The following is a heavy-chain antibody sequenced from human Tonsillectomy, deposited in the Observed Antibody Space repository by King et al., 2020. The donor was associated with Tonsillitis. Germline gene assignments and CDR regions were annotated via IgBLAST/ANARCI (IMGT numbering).Heavy chain of an antibody. D-gene: IGHD3-9*01. CDR2: ISYDGSNK. J-gene: IGHJ4*02. CDR1: GLSFSSYA. V-gene: IGHV3-30*18. Sequence: VQLVESGGGVVQPGRSLRLSCAVSGLSFSSYAIHWVRQAPGKGLEWLAVISYDGSNKYHADSVKGRFTISRDNSKNTLYLQMNSLRVEDTAVYYCANGGYDILTGSNFDSWGQGALVTVSS. CDR3: ANGGYDILTGSNFDS.